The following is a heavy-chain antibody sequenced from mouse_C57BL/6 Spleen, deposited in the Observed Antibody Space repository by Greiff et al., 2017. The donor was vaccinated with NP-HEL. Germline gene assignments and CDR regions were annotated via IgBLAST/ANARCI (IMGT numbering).Heavy chain of an antibody. CDR3: ARYYGSSYDYFDY. J-gene: IGHJ2*01. CDR2: IYPGSGST. V-gene: IGHV1-55*01. D-gene: IGHD1-1*01. CDR1: GYTFTSYW. Sequence: QVQLKQPGAELVKPGASVKMSCKASGYTFTSYWITWVKQRPGQGLEWIGDIYPGSGSTNYNEKLKSKATLTVDTSSSTAYMQLSSLTSEDSAVYYCARYYGSSYDYFDYWGQGTTLTVSS.